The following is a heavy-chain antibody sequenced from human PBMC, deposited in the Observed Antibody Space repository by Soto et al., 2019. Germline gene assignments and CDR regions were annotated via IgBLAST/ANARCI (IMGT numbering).Heavy chain of an antibody. V-gene: IGHV1-18*01. CDR1: GYTFTSYG. CDR2: ISAYNGNT. CDR3: ARDQPTYYDILTGYLYYFDY. D-gene: IGHD3-9*01. Sequence: ASVKVSCKASGYTFTSYGISWVRQAPGQGLEWMGWISAYNGNTNYAQKLQGRVTMTTDTSTSTAYMELRSLRSDDTAVYYCARDQPTYYDILTGYLYYFDYWGQGTLVTVSS. J-gene: IGHJ4*02.